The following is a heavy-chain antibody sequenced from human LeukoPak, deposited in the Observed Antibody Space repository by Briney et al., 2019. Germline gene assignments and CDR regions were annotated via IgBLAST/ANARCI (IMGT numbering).Heavy chain of an antibody. CDR3: AKDARSFDWLFDH. Sequence: GGSLRLSCVASGFAFSTYGMHWVRQAPGKGLEWVAYVRSDGSHDSYADSVTGRFTISRDNSKNTLFLQMNSLRAEDTSMYYCAKDARSFDWLFDHWGQGILVAVSS. CDR1: GFAFSTYG. CDR2: VRSDGSHD. D-gene: IGHD3-9*01. J-gene: IGHJ4*02. V-gene: IGHV3-30*02.